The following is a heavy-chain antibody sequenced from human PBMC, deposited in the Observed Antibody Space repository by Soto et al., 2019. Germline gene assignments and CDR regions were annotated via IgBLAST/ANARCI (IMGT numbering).Heavy chain of an antibody. Sequence: ETLSLTCTVSGGSISSYYWSWIRQPPGKGLEWIGYILYSGSTNYNPSLKSRVTISVDTSKNQFSLKLSSVTAADTAVYYCARGGSWFDPWGQGTLVIVSS. J-gene: IGHJ5*02. CDR1: GGSISSYY. CDR2: ILYSGST. D-gene: IGHD1-26*01. CDR3: ARGGSWFDP. V-gene: IGHV4-59*01.